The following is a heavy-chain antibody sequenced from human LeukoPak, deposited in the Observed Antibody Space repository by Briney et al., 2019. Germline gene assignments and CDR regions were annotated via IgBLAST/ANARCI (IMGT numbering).Heavy chain of an antibody. CDR3: ARDPSGYSSSWFNWFDP. D-gene: IGHD6-13*01. J-gene: IGHJ5*02. CDR2: ISSSSSYI. CDR1: GFTFSSYS. V-gene: IGHV3-21*01. Sequence: GGSLRLSCAASGFTFSSYSMNWVRQAPGKGLEWVSSISSSSSYIYYADSVKGRFTISRDNAKNSLYLQMNSLRAEDTAVYYCARDPSGYSSSWFNWFDPWGQGTLVTVSS.